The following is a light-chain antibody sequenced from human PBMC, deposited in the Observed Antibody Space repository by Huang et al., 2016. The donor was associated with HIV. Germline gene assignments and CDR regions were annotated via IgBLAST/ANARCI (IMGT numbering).Light chain of an antibody. V-gene: IGKV4-1*01. CDR3: QQYYNTPFT. J-gene: IGKJ3*01. CDR2: WVS. Sequence: DIVMTQSPDSLAVSLGVRAAINCKSSQGLLYRSNNKNYLAWYQQNPRQPPKLLIYWVSTRESGVPDRCSGSGSGTDFTLTISSLQAADVAVYYCQQYYNTPFTFGPGTKVDIK. CDR1: QGLLYRSNNKNY.